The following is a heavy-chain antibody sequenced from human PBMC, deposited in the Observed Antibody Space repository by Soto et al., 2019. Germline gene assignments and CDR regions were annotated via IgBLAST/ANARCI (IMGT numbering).Heavy chain of an antibody. D-gene: IGHD3-16*01. CDR3: ARQSGEPRLYYYYYMDV. J-gene: IGHJ6*03. CDR1: GGSISSSSYY. Sequence: SETLSLTCTVSGGSISSSSYYWGWIRQPPGKGLEWIGSIYYSGSTYYNPSLKSRVTISVDTSKNQFSLKLSSVTAADTAVYYCARQSGEPRLYYYYYMDVWGKGTTVTVSS. CDR2: IYYSGST. V-gene: IGHV4-39*01.